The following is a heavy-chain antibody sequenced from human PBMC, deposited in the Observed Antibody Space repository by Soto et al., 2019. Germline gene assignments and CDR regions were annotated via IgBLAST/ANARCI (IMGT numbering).Heavy chain of an antibody. CDR2: INHSGST. CDR1: GGSFSGYY. V-gene: IGHV4-34*01. J-gene: IGHJ4*02. CDR3: ARVRYYYDSSGYYYGPFDY. Sequence: SETLSLTCAVSGGSFSGYYWSWIRQPPGKGLEWIGEINHSGSTNYNPSLQSRVTISVDTSKNQFSLKLSSVTAADTAVYYCARVRYYYDSSGYYYGPFDYWGQGTLGTVYS. D-gene: IGHD3-22*01.